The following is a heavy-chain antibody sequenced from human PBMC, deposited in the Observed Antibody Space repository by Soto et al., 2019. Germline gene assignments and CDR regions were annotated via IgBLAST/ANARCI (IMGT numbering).Heavy chain of an antibody. CDR3: AREAGQLGYCGGGSCLLDV. CDR2: IIPIVRIT. CDR1: GDIFSNYA. V-gene: IGHV1-69*04. Sequence: QVQLVQSGAEVKKPGSSVKVSCKSSGDIFSNYAFTWVRQAPGQGLEWMGRIIPIVRITNYAQKFQGRVKITADKSMNTAYMDLSSLRSEDTAVYYCAREAGQLGYCGGGSCLLDVWGQGTTVTVSS. D-gene: IGHD2-15*01. J-gene: IGHJ6*02.